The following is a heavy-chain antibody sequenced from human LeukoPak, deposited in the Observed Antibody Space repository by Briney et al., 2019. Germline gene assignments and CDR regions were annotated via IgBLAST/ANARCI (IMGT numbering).Heavy chain of an antibody. D-gene: IGHD2-2*01. CDR3: ARAKGSCSSTSGDYSFDI. J-gene: IGHJ3*02. V-gene: IGHV4-59*07. Sequence: SDTLSLTFILSGGSTSSFYWGGIPDPPGEGPWSIVYIYYSGSTNYNPSLKSRVTISVDTSKNQFSLKLSSVTAADTAVYYCARAKGSCSSTSGDYSFDIWGQGTMVTVSS. CDR1: GGSTSSFY. CDR2: IYYSGST.